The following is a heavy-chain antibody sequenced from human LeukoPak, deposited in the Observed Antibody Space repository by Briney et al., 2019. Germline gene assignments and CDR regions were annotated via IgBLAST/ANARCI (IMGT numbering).Heavy chain of an antibody. CDR2: IYISGTT. J-gene: IGHJ4*02. Sequence: PSETLSLNCTVSGGSISGYYWTWIRQPAGKGLEWIGRIYISGTTNYNPSLKSRVTMSVDTSNNQFSLKLTSVTAADTAVYFCARELNASGSPERDFDYWGQGTLVTVSS. D-gene: IGHD1-26*01. CDR1: GGSISGYY. V-gene: IGHV4-4*07. CDR3: ARELNASGSPERDFDY.